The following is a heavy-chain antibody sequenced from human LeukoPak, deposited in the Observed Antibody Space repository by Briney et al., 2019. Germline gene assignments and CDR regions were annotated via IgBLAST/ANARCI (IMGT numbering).Heavy chain of an antibody. CDR2: IKQDGSEK. J-gene: IGHJ4*02. V-gene: IGHV3-7*04. CDR1: GFTFSSYW. CDR3: VRGTGKNGDPYPFDF. D-gene: IGHD4-17*01. Sequence: TGGSPRLSCAASGFTFSSYWMSWVRQAPGKGLEWVANIKQDGSEKYYVDSVKGRFTISRENAKNSLYLQMNSLRVGDTAVYYCVRGTGKNGDPYPFDFWGQGTLVTVSS.